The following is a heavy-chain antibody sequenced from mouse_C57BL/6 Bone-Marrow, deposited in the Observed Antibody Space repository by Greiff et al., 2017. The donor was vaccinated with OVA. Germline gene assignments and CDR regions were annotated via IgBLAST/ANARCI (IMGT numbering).Heavy chain of an antibody. D-gene: IGHD2-3*01. CDR2: IYPGSGST. J-gene: IGHJ4*01. CDR1: GYTFTSYW. Sequence: VQLQQSGAELVKPGASVKMSCKASGYTFTSYWITWVKQRPGQGLEWIGDIYPGSGSTNYNEKFKSKATLTVDTSSSTAYMQLSSLTSEDSAVYYCARGDGYYWAMDYWGQGTSVTVSS. CDR3: ARGDGYYWAMDY. V-gene: IGHV1-55*01.